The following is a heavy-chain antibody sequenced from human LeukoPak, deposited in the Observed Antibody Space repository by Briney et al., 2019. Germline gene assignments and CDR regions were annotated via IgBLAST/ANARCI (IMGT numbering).Heavy chain of an antibody. J-gene: IGHJ4*02. Sequence: PGRALSLSSAISGVGSDNVATGWGREAPGEGLEWVAGISHNSGSIGYADSVRGRFIISSDNAKKSLSLQMNSLRPEDTAVYFCARVGAVSLESWGQGTLVTVSS. V-gene: IGHV3-9*02. CDR3: ARVGAVSLES. CDR1: GVGSDNVA. D-gene: IGHD6-19*01. CDR2: ISHNSGSI.